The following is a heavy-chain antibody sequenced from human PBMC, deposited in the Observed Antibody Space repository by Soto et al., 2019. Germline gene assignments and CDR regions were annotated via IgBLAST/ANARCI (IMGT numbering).Heavy chain of an antibody. J-gene: IGHJ4*02. V-gene: IGHV3-73*01. CDR1: GFTFSGSA. CDR3: TRPDFWSGYYGSDY. D-gene: IGHD3-3*01. Sequence: GGSLRLSCAASGFTFSGSAMHWVRQASGKGLEWVGRIRSKANSYATAYAASVKGRFTISRDDSKNTAYLQMNSLKTEDTAVYYCTRPDFWSGYYGSDYWGQGTLVTVSS. CDR2: IRSKANSYAT.